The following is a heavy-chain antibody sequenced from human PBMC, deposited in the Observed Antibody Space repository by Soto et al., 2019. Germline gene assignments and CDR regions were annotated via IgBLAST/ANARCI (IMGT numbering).Heavy chain of an antibody. J-gene: IGHJ3*02. CDR3: VKHQRHSFGVFTI. V-gene: IGHV3-23*01. CDR1: GFTLSTYA. Sequence: GGSLGLSCVASGFTLSTYAMRWVRQAPGKGLEWVSGITGSGGSTYYADSVKGRFTISRDNSKSTVSLHMNSLRAEDTAVYYYVKHQRHSFGVFTIWGPGPMVT. D-gene: IGHD2-8*01. CDR2: ITGSGGST.